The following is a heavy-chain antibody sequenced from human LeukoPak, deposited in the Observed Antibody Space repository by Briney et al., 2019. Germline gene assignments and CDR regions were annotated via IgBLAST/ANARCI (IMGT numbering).Heavy chain of an antibody. CDR2: INHSGRT. D-gene: IGHD2-15*01. J-gene: IGHJ4*02. CDR1: GGSFSGCY. CDR3: ARDLGYCSGGSCYHFDY. V-gene: IGHV4-34*01. Sequence: SETLSLTCAVYGGSFSGCYWSWIRQPPGKGLEWIGEINHSGRTNYNPSLKSRVTISGDTSKNQFSLRLSSVTAADTAVYYCARDLGYCSGGSCYHFDYWGQGTLVTVSS.